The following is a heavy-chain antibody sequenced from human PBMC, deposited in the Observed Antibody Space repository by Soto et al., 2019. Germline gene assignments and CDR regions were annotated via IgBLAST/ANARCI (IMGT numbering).Heavy chain of an antibody. V-gene: IGHV3-23*01. Sequence: EVQLLESGGGLVQPGGSLRLSCAASGFTFSSYAMSWVRQAPGKGLEWVSAISGSGGSTYYTDSVKGRFTISRDNSKNTLYLQMNSLRAEDTAVYYCAKHIVVVVAATHYFDYWGQGTLVTVSS. D-gene: IGHD2-15*01. CDR2: ISGSGGST. CDR3: AKHIVVVVAATHYFDY. J-gene: IGHJ4*02. CDR1: GFTFSSYA.